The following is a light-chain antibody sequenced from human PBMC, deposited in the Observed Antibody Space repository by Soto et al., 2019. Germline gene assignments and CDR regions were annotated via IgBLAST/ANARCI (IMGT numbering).Light chain of an antibody. V-gene: IGLV2-11*01. CDR2: DVN. CDR1: SSDVGGYNY. J-gene: IGLJ1*01. Sequence: QSALTQPRSVSGSPGQSVAISCTGTSSDVGGYNYVSWYQQHPGKAPKLMIYDVNKRPSGVPDRFSGSKSGNTASLTISGLQAWEWGDFFRWSFAGDPYVFGTGTKLTVL. CDR3: WSFAGDPYV.